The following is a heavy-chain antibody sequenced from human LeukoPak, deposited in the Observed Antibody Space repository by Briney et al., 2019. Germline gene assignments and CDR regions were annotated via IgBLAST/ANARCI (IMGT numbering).Heavy chain of an antibody. D-gene: IGHD5-18*01. J-gene: IGHJ2*01. Sequence: ASVKVSCKASGYTFTRYVISWVRQAPGQGLEWMGWISAYNGNTNYAQKLQGRVTMTTDTSTSTAYMELRSLRSDDTAVYYCARDYRGYSYGYWYFDLWGRGTLVTVSS. CDR2: ISAYNGNT. CDR1: GYTFTRYV. V-gene: IGHV1-18*01. CDR3: ARDYRGYSYGYWYFDL.